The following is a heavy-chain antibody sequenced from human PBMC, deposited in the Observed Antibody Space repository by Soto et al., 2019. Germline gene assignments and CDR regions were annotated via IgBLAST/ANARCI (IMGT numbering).Heavy chain of an antibody. CDR1: GFTFSSYA. CDR2: ISYDGSNK. Sequence: QVQLVESGGGVVQPGRSLRLSCAASGFTFSSYAMHWVRQAPGKGLEWVAVISYDGSNKYYADSVKGRFTISRDNSKNTLYLKMNSLRAEDTAVYYCARDNAGGSGIWFDPWGQGTLVTVSS. V-gene: IGHV3-30-3*01. J-gene: IGHJ5*02. CDR3: ARDNAGGSGIWFDP. D-gene: IGHD3-10*01.